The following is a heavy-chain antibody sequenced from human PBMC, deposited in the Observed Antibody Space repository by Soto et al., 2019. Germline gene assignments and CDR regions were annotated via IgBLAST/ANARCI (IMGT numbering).Heavy chain of an antibody. CDR3: ARDYIAEWSFDY. J-gene: IGHJ4*02. CDR1: GGTFSRYT. V-gene: IGHV1-69*04. CDR2: IIPILDIP. Sequence: SVKVSCKASGGTFSRYTFTWVRQAPGQGLEWTGRIIPILDIPNYAQNFQGRVTITADKSTSTAYMELSSLTSDDTAVYYCARDYIAEWSFDYWGQGTLVTVSS. D-gene: IGHD6-13*01.